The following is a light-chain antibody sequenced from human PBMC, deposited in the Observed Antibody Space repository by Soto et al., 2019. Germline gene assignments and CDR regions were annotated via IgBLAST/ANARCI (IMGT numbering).Light chain of an antibody. CDR3: QQYGSSPIT. CDR2: GAS. V-gene: IGKV3-20*01. J-gene: IGKJ5*01. Sequence: EIVLTQSPGTLSLSPGERATLSCRASQSVSSSFLAWYQQKPGQSPRLLMYGASSRATGIPDRFSGSGSGTDFTLTISRLEPEDFAVYYCQQYGSSPITFGQGTRLEIK. CDR1: QSVSSSF.